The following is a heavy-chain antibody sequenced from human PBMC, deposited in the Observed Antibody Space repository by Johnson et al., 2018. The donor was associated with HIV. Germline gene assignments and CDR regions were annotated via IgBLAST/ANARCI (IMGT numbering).Heavy chain of an antibody. D-gene: IGHD4-17*01. V-gene: IGHV3-11*04. CDR2: ISSSGSTI. J-gene: IGHJ3*02. CDR3: ARDSTPWGGDHVGYAFDI. CDR1: GFSFSDYY. Sequence: QVQLVESGGGVVQPGRSLRLSCAASGFSFSDYYMSWIRQAPGKGLEWVSYISSSGSTIYYADFVKGRFTIPRDNAKKSMYLQMNSLRAEDTALYYCARDSTPWGGDHVGYAFDIWGRGTMVTVSS.